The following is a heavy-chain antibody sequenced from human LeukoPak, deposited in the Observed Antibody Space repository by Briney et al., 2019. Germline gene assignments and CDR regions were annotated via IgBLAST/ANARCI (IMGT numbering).Heavy chain of an antibody. CDR1: GFTFSTYG. Sequence: GGSLRLSCAASGFTFSTYGMHWVRQAPGKGLEWVSVIYSGGSTYYADSVKGRFTISRDNSENTLSLQMNSLRAEDTAVYYCVRDWRSFYLDFWGQGTPVVVSS. D-gene: IGHD3-3*01. J-gene: IGHJ4*02. CDR2: IYSGGST. CDR3: VRDWRSFYLDF. V-gene: IGHV3-NL1*01.